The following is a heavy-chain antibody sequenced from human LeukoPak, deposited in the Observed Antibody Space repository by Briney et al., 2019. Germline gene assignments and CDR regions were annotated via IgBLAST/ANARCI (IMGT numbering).Heavy chain of an antibody. CDR1: GDSVSSNNAA. Sequence: SQTLSLTCAISGDSVSSNNAAWNWIRQSPSRGLEWLGRIYYRSKWYNDYAVSVKSRIIINPDTSKNQSSLQLNSVTPEDTAVYYCASGTYVKESFDIWGQGTMVTVSS. CDR3: ASGTYVKESFDI. D-gene: IGHD2-8*01. J-gene: IGHJ3*02. CDR2: IYYRSKWYN. V-gene: IGHV6-1*01.